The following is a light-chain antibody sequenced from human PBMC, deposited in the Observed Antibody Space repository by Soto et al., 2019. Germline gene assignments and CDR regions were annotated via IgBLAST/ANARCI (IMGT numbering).Light chain of an antibody. CDR3: QSADSSAVY. V-gene: IGLV3-25*02. CDR1: ALPQRF. Sequence: SYELTQPPSVSVPPGQAARITCSGDALPQRFVYWYQQKPGQAPLLVIYKDNERPSGIPERFSGSSSGTTVTLAISGVQAEDEADYYCQSADSSAVYFGGGTKVTVL. J-gene: IGLJ2*01. CDR2: KDN.